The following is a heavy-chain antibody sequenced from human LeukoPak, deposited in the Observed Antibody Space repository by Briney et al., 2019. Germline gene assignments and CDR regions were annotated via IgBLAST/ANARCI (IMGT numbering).Heavy chain of an antibody. V-gene: IGHV3-7*01. CDR1: GFTFSGYW. Sequence: GGSLRLSCAASGFTFSGYWMSWVRQAPGKGLEWVANIKLDGSEKFYVDSVKGRFTISRDNARNSLYLQMNSLRGEDTAVYYCARDVRSGYYYSGAAYYFDYWGQGTLVTVSS. CDR3: ARDVRSGYYYSGAAYYFDY. CDR2: IKLDGSEK. J-gene: IGHJ4*02. D-gene: IGHD3-22*01.